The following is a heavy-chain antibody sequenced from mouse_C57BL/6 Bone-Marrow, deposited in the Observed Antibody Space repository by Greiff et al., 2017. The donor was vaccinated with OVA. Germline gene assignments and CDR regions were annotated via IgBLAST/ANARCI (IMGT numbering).Heavy chain of an antibody. J-gene: IGHJ3*01. CDR3: ARGGYYGYPWFAY. Sequence: VKLVESGAELVKPGASVKMSCKASGYTFTTYPIEWMKQNHGKSLEWIGNFHPYNDDTKYNEKFKGKATLTVEKSSSTVYLELSRLTSDDSAVYYCARGGYYGYPWFAYWGQGTLVTVSA. D-gene: IGHD2-2*01. CDR2: FHPYNDDT. CDR1: GYTFTTYP. V-gene: IGHV1-47*01.